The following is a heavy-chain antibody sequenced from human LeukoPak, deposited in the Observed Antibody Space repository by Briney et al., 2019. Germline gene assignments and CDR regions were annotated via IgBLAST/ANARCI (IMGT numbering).Heavy chain of an antibody. CDR2: INHSGST. J-gene: IGHJ4*02. Sequence: PSETLSLTCAVYGESFSGYYWSWIRQPPGKGLEWIGEINHSGSTNYNPSLKSRVTISVDTSKNQFSLKLSSVTAADTALYYCAKAVAGTWGPFPFDYWGQGTLVTVSP. D-gene: IGHD6-19*01. CDR1: GESFSGYY. V-gene: IGHV4-34*01. CDR3: AKAVAGTWGPFPFDY.